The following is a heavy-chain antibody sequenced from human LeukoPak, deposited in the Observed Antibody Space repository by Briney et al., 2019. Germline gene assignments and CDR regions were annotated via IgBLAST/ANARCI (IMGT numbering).Heavy chain of an antibody. CDR1: GFTFRSYW. CDR3: ARYGESGPHFG. D-gene: IGHD3-3*01. CDR2: INQDGSQK. J-gene: IGHJ4*02. Sequence: GGSPRLSCVASGFTFRSYWMSWVRQAPGKGLEWVANINQDGSQKYYVDSVKGRFSISRDNAENSLYLQMNSLGAEDTAVYYCARYGESGPHFGWGQGTLVTVSS. V-gene: IGHV3-7*01.